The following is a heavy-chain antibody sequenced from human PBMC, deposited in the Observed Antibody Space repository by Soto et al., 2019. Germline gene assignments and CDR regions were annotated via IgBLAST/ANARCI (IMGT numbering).Heavy chain of an antibody. CDR3: ARDSYGSVSYYKYYYCDGMAV. CDR2: INPNSGGT. Sequence: ASVKVSCKASGYTFTGYYMHWVRQAPGQGLEWMGWINPNSGGTNYAQKFQGWVTMTRDTSISTAYMELSRLRSDDTAVYYCARDSYGSVSYYKYYYCDGMAVSGQGTTVTGSS. D-gene: IGHD3-10*01. J-gene: IGHJ6*02. V-gene: IGHV1-2*04. CDR1: GYTFTGYY.